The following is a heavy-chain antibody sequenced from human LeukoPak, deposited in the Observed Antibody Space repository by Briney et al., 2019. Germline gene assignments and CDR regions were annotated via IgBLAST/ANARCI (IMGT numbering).Heavy chain of an antibody. D-gene: IGHD3-22*01. CDR2: IWYDGSNK. Sequence: GGSLRLSCAASGFTLSSYGMHWVRQAPGKGLEWVAVIWYDGSNKYYADSVKGRFTISRDNSKNTLYLQMNSLRAEDTAVYYCAKDEVLYDSSGYPDYWGQGTLVTVSS. J-gene: IGHJ4*02. CDR1: GFTLSSYG. CDR3: AKDEVLYDSSGYPDY. V-gene: IGHV3-33*06.